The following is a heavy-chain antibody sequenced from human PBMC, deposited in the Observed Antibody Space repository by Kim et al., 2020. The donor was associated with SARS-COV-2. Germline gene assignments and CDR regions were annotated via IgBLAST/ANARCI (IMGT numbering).Heavy chain of an antibody. CDR2: INAGNGNT. V-gene: IGHV1-3*01. J-gene: IGHJ6*02. CDR1: GYTFTSYA. D-gene: IGHD6-19*01. CDR3: ARGLAVAGTGPWAYYYYGMDV. Sequence: ASVKVSCKASGYTFTSYAMHWVRQAPGQRLEWMGWINAGNGNTKYSQKFQGRVTITRDTSASTAYMELSSLRSEDTAVYYCARGLAVAGTGPWAYYYYGMDVWGQGTTVTVSS.